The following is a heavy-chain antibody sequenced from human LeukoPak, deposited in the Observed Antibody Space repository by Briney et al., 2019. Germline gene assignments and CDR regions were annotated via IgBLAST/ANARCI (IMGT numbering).Heavy chain of an antibody. J-gene: IGHJ6*03. CDR1: GGSISSYY. CDR2: IYTSGST. V-gene: IGHV4-4*07. CDR3: ARVRTSCNPECDYYYKDV. Sequence: SETLSLTCTVSGGSISSYYWSWIRQPAGKGLEWVGRIYTSGSTNYNPSLKSRVTMSVDTSKNQFSLKLSSVTAADTAVYYCARVRTSCNPECDYYYKDVWGKGTTVTVSS. D-gene: IGHD2-2*01.